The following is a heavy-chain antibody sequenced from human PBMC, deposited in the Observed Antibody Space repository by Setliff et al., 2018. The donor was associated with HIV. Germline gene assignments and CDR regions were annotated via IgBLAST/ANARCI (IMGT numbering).Heavy chain of an antibody. D-gene: IGHD5-18*01. CDR2: IIPIFGTA. J-gene: IGHJ4*02. CDR3: ATPLDATMGRDY. CDR1: GGTFSSYV. Sequence: ASVKVSCKASGGTFSSYVISWVRQAPGQGLEWMGGIIPIFGTANYAQKFQGRVTLTTDESTSTVYMELSSLRSEDTAVYYCATPLDATMGRDYWGQGTLVTVSS. V-gene: IGHV1-69*05.